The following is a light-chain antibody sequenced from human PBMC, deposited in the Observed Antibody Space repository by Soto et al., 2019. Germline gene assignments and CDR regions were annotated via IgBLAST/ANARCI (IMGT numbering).Light chain of an antibody. CDR2: EVS. Sequence: QSALTQPPSASGSPGQSVTISCTGTSSDVGGYNYVSWYQQHPGKAPKLMIYEVSKRPSGVPDRFSGSKSGNTASLTVSGLKAEDEADYYCSSNAGSNNFGVVFGGGTKLTVL. J-gene: IGLJ2*01. CDR3: SSNAGSNNFGVV. V-gene: IGLV2-8*01. CDR1: SSDVGGYNY.